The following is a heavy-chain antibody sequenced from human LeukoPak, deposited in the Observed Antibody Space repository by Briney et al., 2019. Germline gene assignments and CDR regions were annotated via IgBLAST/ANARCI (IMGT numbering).Heavy chain of an antibody. CDR2: IYYSGST. CDR3: ARTSPRRVPAAIRSYWYFDL. V-gene: IGHV4-59*01. J-gene: IGHJ2*01. CDR1: GGSISSYY. D-gene: IGHD2-2*02. Sequence: ASETLSLTCTVSGGSISSYYWSWIRQPPGKGLEWIGYIYYSGSTNYNPSLKSRVTISVDTSKNQFSLKLSSVTAADTAVYYCARTSPRRVPAAIRSYWYFDLWGRGTLVTVSS.